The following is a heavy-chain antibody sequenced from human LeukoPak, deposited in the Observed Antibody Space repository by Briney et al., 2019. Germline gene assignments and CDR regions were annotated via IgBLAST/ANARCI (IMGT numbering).Heavy chain of an antibody. CDR2: MSGGGGST. CDR3: AKEYSGNYYYFDY. J-gene: IGHJ4*02. D-gene: IGHD1-26*01. V-gene: IGHV3-23*01. Sequence: GGSLRLSCAASGFTFSSYGMSWVRQAPGKGLEWVSVMSGGGGSTYDADSVKGRFTISRDNSKNTLYLQMNSLRAEDTAVYYCAKEYSGNYYYFDYWGQGTLVTVSS. CDR1: GFTFSSYG.